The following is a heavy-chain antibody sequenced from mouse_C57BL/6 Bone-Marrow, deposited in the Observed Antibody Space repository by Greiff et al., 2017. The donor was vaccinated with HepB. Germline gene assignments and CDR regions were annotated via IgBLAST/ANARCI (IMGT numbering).Heavy chain of an antibody. CDR1: GFTFSDAW. D-gene: IGHD1-1*01. Sequence: EVKLVESGGGLVQPGGSMKLSCAASGFTFSDAWMDWVRQSPEKGLEWVAEIRNKANNHATYYAESVKGRFTISRDDSKSSVYLQMNSLRAEDTGIYYCTEVVLYYYAMDYWGQGTSVTVSS. V-gene: IGHV6-6*01. CDR3: TEVVLYYYAMDY. J-gene: IGHJ4*01. CDR2: IRNKANNHAT.